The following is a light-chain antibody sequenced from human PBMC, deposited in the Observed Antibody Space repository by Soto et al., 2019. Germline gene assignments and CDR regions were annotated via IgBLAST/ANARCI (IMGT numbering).Light chain of an antibody. Sequence: EVVMTQSPATLSVSPGERATLSCRASENINNRLAWYQQTPGQAPRLLIYGASTRATGIPDRFRGSGSGTEFTLTIGSLQSEDFAVYYCQQLNTYPITFGQGTRLEI. CDR2: GAS. J-gene: IGKJ5*01. V-gene: IGKV3-15*01. CDR1: ENINNR. CDR3: QQLNTYPIT.